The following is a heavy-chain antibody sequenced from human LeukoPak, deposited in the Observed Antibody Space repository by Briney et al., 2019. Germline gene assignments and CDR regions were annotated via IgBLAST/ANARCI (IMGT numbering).Heavy chain of an antibody. Sequence: GGSLRLSCAASGFTFSSYSMNWVRQAPGKGLEWVSSISSSSYIYYADSVKGRFTISRDNAKNSLYLQMNSLRAEDTAVYYCAREVGATYAFDIWGQGTMVTVSS. V-gene: IGHV3-21*01. J-gene: IGHJ3*02. CDR1: GFTFSSYS. CDR2: ISSSSYI. CDR3: AREVGATYAFDI. D-gene: IGHD1-26*01.